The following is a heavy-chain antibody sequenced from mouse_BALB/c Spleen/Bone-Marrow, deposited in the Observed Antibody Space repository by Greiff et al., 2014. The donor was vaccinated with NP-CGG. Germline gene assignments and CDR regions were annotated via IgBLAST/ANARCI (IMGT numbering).Heavy chain of an antibody. D-gene: IGHD3-3*01. Sequence: QVQLQQSGAELVRPGTSVKVSCKASGYAFTNYLIEWVKQRPGQGLEWIGMINPGSGGTNYNEKFKGKATLTADKSSSTAYMQLSGLTSDDSAVYFCARRDGSYFDYWGQGTTLTVSS. V-gene: IGHV1-54*01. CDR3: ARRDGSYFDY. CDR2: INPGSGGT. CDR1: GYAFTNYL. J-gene: IGHJ2*01.